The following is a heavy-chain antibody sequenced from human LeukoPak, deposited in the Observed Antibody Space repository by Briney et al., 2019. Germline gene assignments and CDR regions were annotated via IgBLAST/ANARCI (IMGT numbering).Heavy chain of an antibody. J-gene: IGHJ3*02. CDR1: GGSISSYY. D-gene: IGHD5-18*01. CDR3: ASLTAMVTNDAFDI. CDR2: IYYSGST. V-gene: IGHV4-59*08. Sequence: SETLSLTCTVSGGSISSYYWSWIRQPPGKGLEWIGYIYYSGSTNYNPSLKSRVTISVDTSKNQFSLKLSSVTAADTAVYYCASLTAMVTNDAFDIWGQGTMVTVSS.